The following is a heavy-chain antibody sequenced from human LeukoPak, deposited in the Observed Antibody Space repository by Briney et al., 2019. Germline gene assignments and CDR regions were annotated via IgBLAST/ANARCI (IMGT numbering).Heavy chain of an antibody. V-gene: IGHV4-39*01. CDR2: IYYSGST. D-gene: IGHD4-17*01. CDR3: VRQGSTVTNYYYYYGMDV. J-gene: IGHJ6*02. CDR1: GGSISSSSYY. Sequence: PSETLSLTCTVSGGSISSSSYYWDWIRQPPGKGLEWIGSIYYSGSTYYNPSLKSRVTISVDTSKNQFSLKLSSVTAADTAVYYCVRQGSTVTNYYYYYGMDVWGQGTTVTVSS.